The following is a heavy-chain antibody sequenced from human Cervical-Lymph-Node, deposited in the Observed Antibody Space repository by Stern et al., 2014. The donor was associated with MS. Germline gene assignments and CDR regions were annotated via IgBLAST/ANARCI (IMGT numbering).Heavy chain of an antibody. CDR1: GFTFRSYA. J-gene: IGHJ4*02. D-gene: IGHD3-10*01. V-gene: IGHV3-23*04. CDR3: AKSTGTSLSDY. CDR2: IRGSRGST. Sequence: EVQLVESGGGLVQPGGSLRLSCAASGFTFRSYAMSWVLQAPGKGLERVSAIRGSRGSTYYAHSGKGRVTIHRANSTSKLHMERNSLRAEDTAVYYCAKSTGTSLSDYWGQGTLVTVSS.